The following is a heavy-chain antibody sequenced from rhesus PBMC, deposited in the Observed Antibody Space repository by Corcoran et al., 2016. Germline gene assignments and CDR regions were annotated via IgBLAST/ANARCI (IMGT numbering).Heavy chain of an antibody. CDR1: GGTISSGYCD. V-gene: IGHV4S12*01. CDR2: IYSNSEST. CDR3: AREEYSSGWYYFDY. Sequence: QVQLQESGPGVVKPSETLSLTCAVAGGTISSGYCDWSWLRQPPGKGLGWVGGIYSNSESTNYNPSLKIRVTISKDTSKNQFSLKLSSVTATDTAVYYCAREEYSSGWYYFDYWGQGVLVTVSS. D-gene: IGHD6-31*01. J-gene: IGHJ4*01.